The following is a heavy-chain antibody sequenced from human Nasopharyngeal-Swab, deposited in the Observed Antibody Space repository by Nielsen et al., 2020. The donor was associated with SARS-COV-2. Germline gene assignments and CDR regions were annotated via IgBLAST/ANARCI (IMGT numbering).Heavy chain of an antibody. J-gene: IGHJ6*02. CDR1: GFTFSSYW. CDR2: INSDGSST. V-gene: IGHV3-74*01. D-gene: IGHD6-13*01. Sequence: GESLKISCAASGFTFSSYWMHWVRQAPGKGLAWVSRINSDGSSTGYADTVKGRFTISRDNAKKTLFLQMNSLRGEDTAVYYCARGWGSSWLYHYAMDVWGQGTTVTVSS. CDR3: ARGWGSSWLYHYAMDV.